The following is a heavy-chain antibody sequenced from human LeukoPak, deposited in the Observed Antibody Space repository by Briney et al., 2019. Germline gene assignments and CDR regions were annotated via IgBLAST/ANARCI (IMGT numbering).Heavy chain of an antibody. Sequence: GGSLRLSCAASGFTFSSYWMSWVRQAPGKGLEWVANIKQDGSEKYYVDSVKGRFTISRDNAKNSLYLQMNSLRAEDTAVYYCARVLYCTNGVCYTGFDYWGRGTLVTVSS. J-gene: IGHJ4*02. V-gene: IGHV3-7*01. CDR1: GFTFSSYW. CDR3: ARVLYCTNGVCYTGFDY. D-gene: IGHD2-8*01. CDR2: IKQDGSEK.